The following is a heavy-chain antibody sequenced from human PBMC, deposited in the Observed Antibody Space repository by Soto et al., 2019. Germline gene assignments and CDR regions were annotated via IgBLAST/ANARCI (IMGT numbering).Heavy chain of an antibody. Sequence: PSETLSLTCPVSGGSISSYYWSWIRQPPGKGLEWIGYIYYSGSTNYNPSLKSRVTISVDTSKNQFSLKLSSVTAADTAVYYCARGSHPYYDFWSGYSWFDPWGQGTLVTVSS. CDR2: IYYSGST. CDR1: GGSISSYY. CDR3: ARGSHPYYDFWSGYSWFDP. J-gene: IGHJ5*02. V-gene: IGHV4-59*01. D-gene: IGHD3-3*01.